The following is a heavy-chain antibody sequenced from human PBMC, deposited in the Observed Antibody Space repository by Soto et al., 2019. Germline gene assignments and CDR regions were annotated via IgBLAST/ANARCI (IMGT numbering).Heavy chain of an antibody. J-gene: IGHJ4*02. CDR3: AKQKAQFSSSSAFDY. Sequence: GASVKVSCKASGGAFSSYAISWVRQAPGQGLEWMGGIIPIFGTANYAQKFQGRVTITADESTSTAYMELSSLRSEDTAVYYCAKQKAQFSSSSAFDYWDQGTLVTVSS. CDR2: IIPIFGTA. D-gene: IGHD6-6*01. CDR1: GGAFSSYA. V-gene: IGHV1-69*13.